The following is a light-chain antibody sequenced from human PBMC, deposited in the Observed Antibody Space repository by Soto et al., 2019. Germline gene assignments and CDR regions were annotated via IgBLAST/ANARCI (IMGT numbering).Light chain of an antibody. CDR1: TSDVGGYNY. V-gene: IGLV2-14*03. CDR3: CSYTSSSTRM. CDR2: EVS. J-gene: IGLJ3*02. Sequence: QSALTQPASVSGSPGQSITISCTGTTSDVGGYNYVSWYQQHPGKAPKLMIYEVSNRPSGVSNRFSGSKSGNTASLIISGLQAEDEADYYCCSYTSSSTRMFGGGTKLTVL.